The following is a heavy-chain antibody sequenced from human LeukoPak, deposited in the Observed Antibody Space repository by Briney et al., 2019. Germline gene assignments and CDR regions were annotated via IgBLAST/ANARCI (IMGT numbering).Heavy chain of an antibody. CDR3: ARTDSGSYPFDY. J-gene: IGHJ4*02. D-gene: IGHD1-26*01. Sequence: SETLSLTCAVYGGSFSGYYWSWIRQPPGKGLEWIGEINHSGSTNYNPSLKSRVTISVDTSKNQFSLKLSSVTAADTAVYYCARTDSGSYPFDYWGQGTLVTVSS. V-gene: IGHV4-34*01. CDR1: GGSFSGYY. CDR2: INHSGST.